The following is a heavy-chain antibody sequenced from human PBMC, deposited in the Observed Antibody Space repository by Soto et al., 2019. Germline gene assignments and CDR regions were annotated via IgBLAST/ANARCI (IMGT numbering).Heavy chain of an antibody. CDR1: GYTFTSYG. Sequence: ASVKVSCKASGYTFTSYGISWVRQAPGQGLEWMGWISAYNGNTNYAQKLQGRVTMTTDTSTSTAYMELRSLRSDDTAVHYCARHPCSGGSCYYGLFGMDVWGQGTTVTVSS. V-gene: IGHV1-18*04. J-gene: IGHJ6*02. D-gene: IGHD2-15*01. CDR3: ARHPCSGGSCYYGLFGMDV. CDR2: ISAYNGNT.